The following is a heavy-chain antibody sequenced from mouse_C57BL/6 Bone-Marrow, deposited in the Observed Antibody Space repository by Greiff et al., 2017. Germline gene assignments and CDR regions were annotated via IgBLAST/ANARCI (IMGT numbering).Heavy chain of an antibody. Sequence: EVKLQESGAELVRPGASVKLSCTASGFNIKDYYMPWVKQRPERGLEWIGRIDPEDGDTEYAPKFPGKATMTADTSSNTAYLQLSSLTSEDTAVYYCTLYDYSFAYWGQGTLVTVSA. CDR2: IDPEDGDT. J-gene: IGHJ3*01. D-gene: IGHD2-4*01. V-gene: IGHV14-1*01. CDR1: GFNIKDYY. CDR3: TLYDYSFAY.